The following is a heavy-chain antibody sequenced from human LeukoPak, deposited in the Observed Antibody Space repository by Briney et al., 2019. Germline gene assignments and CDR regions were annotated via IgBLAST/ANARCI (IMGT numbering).Heavy chain of an antibody. V-gene: IGHV1-69*13. CDR2: IIPIFGTT. Sequence: ASVKVSCKASGGTFNNYPISWVRQAPGQGLEWMGGIIPIFGTTNYAPKFQGRVTFTADESTSTVYMELSSLRSEDTAVYYCARVGGGSSTWYGWFGPWGQGTLVTVSS. D-gene: IGHD6-13*01. CDR3: ARVGGGSSTWYGWFGP. CDR1: GGTFNNYP. J-gene: IGHJ5*02.